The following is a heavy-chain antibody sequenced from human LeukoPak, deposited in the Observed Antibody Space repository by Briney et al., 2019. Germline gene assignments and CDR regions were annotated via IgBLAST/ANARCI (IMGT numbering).Heavy chain of an antibody. CDR1: GFTFSSYW. CDR2: INSDGSST. Sequence: PGGSLRLSCAASGFTFSSYWMHWVRQAPGKGLVWVSRINSDGSSTGYADSVKGRFTISRDNAKNTLYLQMNSLRAEDTAVYYCARESVGWLQSRGPFDYWGQGTLVTVSS. V-gene: IGHV3-74*01. CDR3: ARESVGWLQSRGPFDY. J-gene: IGHJ4*02. D-gene: IGHD5-24*01.